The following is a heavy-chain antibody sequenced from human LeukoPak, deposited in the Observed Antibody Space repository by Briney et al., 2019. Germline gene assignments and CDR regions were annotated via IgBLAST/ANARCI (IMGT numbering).Heavy chain of an antibody. CDR1: GFTFRSYA. CDR3: ARAGDIVVVVADSPFDY. CDR2: ISYDGSNK. J-gene: IGHJ4*02. Sequence: GSLRLSCAASGFTFRSYAMHWVRQAPGKGLEWVAVISYDGSNKYYADSVKGRFTIPRDNSKNTLYLQMNSLRAEDTAVYYCARAGDIVVVVADSPFDYWGQGTLVTVSS. D-gene: IGHD2-15*01. V-gene: IGHV3-30*04.